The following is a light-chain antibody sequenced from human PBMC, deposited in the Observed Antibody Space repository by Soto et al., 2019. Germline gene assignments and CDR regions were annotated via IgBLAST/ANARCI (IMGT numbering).Light chain of an antibody. CDR3: NSFTSSSTYV. CDR1: SSDIGSYNR. V-gene: IGLV2-18*02. Sequence: QSVLTQPASVSGSPGQSITISCTGTSSDIGSYNRVSWYQQPPGTAPKLIIYEVNNRPSGVPDRFSGSKSGNTASLTISGLQAEDEADYYCNSFTSSSTYVFGTWTKVTVL. J-gene: IGLJ1*01. CDR2: EVN.